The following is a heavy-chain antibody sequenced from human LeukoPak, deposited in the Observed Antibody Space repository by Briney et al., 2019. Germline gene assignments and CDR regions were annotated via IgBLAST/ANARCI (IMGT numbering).Heavy chain of an antibody. D-gene: IGHD6-13*01. CDR2: IYYSGST. J-gene: IGHJ3*02. CDR3: ARDISSSWENAFDI. CDR1: RGSVSSGNYY. V-gene: IGHV4-61*01. Sequence: PSGTLSLTCTVSRGSVSSGNYYWSWIRQPPGKGLDWIGCIYYSGSTNYNPSLKSRVTISVDTSKNQFSLRLSSVTAADTAVYYCARDISSSWENAFDIWGQGTMVTVSS.